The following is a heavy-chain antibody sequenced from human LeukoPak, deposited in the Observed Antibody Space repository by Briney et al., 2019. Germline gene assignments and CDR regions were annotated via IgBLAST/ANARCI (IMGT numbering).Heavy chain of an antibody. D-gene: IGHD1-26*01. J-gene: IGHJ4*02. CDR3: ARYKQWELPYYFDY. CDR2: IYYSGST. CDR1: GGSISSHY. Sequence: SETLSLTCTVSGGSISSHYWSWFRQPPGKGLKWIGYIYYSGSTNYNPSLKSRVTISVDTSKNQFSLKLSSVTAADTAVYYCARYKQWELPYYFDYWGQGTLVTVSS. V-gene: IGHV4-59*11.